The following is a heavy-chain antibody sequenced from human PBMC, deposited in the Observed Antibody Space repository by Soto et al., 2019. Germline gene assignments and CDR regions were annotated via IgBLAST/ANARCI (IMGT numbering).Heavy chain of an antibody. CDR3: ARDGDIGGGMDV. CDR1: GFTFSSYG. V-gene: IGHV3-33*01. CDR2: IWYDGSNK. Sequence: QVQLVESGGGVVQPGRSLRLPCAASGFTFSSYGMHWVRQAPGKGLEWVAVIWYDGSNKYYADSVKGRFTISRDNSKNTLYLQMNSLRAEDTAVYYCARDGDIGGGMDVWGQGTTVTVSS. J-gene: IGHJ6*02.